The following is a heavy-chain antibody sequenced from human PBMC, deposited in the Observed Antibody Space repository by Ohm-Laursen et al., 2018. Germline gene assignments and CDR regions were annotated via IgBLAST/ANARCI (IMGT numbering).Heavy chain of an antibody. Sequence: SLRLSCAASGFTFSSFAMNWVRQAPGKGLEWVSGIIGSGDSTYYADSVKGRFTISRDNSKTTLYLQMNGLRADDTAVYYCAKAANSGRYKTPYWYFDLWGRGTLVTVSS. CDR2: IIGSGDST. D-gene: IGHD1-26*01. CDR1: GFTFSSFA. CDR3: AKAANSGRYKTPYWYFDL. V-gene: IGHV3-23*01. J-gene: IGHJ2*01.